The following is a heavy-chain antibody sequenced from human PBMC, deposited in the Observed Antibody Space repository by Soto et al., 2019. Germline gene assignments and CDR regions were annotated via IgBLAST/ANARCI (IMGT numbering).Heavy chain of an antibody. CDR2: INPNSGGT. V-gene: IGHV1-2*02. D-gene: IGHD3-9*01. CDR1: GYTFTGYH. CDR3: ARDLPSDYDILTGYIYYCMDV. Sequence: ASVKVSCKASGYTFTGYHMHWVRQAPGQGLEWMGWINPNSGGTNYAQKFQGRVTMTRDTSISTAYMELSRLRSDDTAVYYCARDLPSDYDILTGYIYYCMDVWGQGTTVTVSS. J-gene: IGHJ6*02.